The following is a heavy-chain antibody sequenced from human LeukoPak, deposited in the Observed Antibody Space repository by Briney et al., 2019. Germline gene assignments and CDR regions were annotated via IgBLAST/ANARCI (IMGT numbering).Heavy chain of an antibody. CDR3: AKGQELDDGVFDS. V-gene: IGHV3-23*01. CDR2: ISGGGATT. D-gene: IGHD1-1*01. J-gene: IGHJ4*02. Sequence: GGSLRLSCAASGFTFSSYAMSWVRQAPGKGLEWVSDISGGGATTFYADSVKGRFTISRDNSKNTLYLQLSSLRAEDTAVYYCAKGQELDDGVFDSWGQGTLVTVSS. CDR1: GFTFSSYA.